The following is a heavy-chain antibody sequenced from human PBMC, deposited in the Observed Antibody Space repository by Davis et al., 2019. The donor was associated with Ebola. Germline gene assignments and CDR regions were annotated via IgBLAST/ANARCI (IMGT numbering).Heavy chain of an antibody. Sequence: SETLSLTCTVSGGSISSYYWSWIRQPPGKGLEWIGYIYYSGSTYYNPSLKSRVTISVDTSKNQFSLKLSSVTAADTAVYYCARGMGYGGLDPWGQGTLVTVSS. D-gene: IGHD4-23*01. V-gene: IGHV4-59*12. CDR3: ARGMGYGGLDP. CDR2: IYYSGST. CDR1: GGSISSYY. J-gene: IGHJ5*02.